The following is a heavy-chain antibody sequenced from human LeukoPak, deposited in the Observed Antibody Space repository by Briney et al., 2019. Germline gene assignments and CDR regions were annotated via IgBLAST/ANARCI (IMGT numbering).Heavy chain of an antibody. Sequence: SVKVSCKASGGTFSSYAISWVRQAPGQGLEWMGRIIPILGIANYAQKFQGRVTITADKSTSTAYMELSSLRSKDTAVYYCARDRSPYSIVTPPTGLDYWGQGTLVTVSS. D-gene: IGHD4-23*01. J-gene: IGHJ4*02. V-gene: IGHV1-69*04. CDR2: IIPILGIA. CDR3: ARDRSPYSIVTPPTGLDY. CDR1: GGTFSSYA.